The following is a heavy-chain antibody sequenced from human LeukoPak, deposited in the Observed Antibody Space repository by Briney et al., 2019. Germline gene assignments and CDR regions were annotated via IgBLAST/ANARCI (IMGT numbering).Heavy chain of an antibody. CDR2: IYYSGST. CDR1: GDSISSSSYY. CDR3: AGLYDSSGYYYSYYFDY. V-gene: IGHV4-39*01. Sequence: TSETLSLTCTVSGDSISSSSYYWGWIRQPPGKGLEWIGSIYYSGSTYYNPSLKSRVTISVDTSKNQFSLKLSSVTAADTTVYYCAGLYDSSGYYYSYYFDYWGQGTLVTVSS. D-gene: IGHD3-22*01. J-gene: IGHJ4*02.